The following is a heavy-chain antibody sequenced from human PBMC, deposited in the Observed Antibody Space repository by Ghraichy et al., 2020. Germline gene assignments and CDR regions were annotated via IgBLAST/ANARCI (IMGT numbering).Heavy chain of an antibody. J-gene: IGHJ6*02. CDR1: GFALNSYS. CDR2: ITSSSRFI. V-gene: IGHV3-48*02. D-gene: IGHD4-23*01. CDR3: ARGSTVVRFYYYDGMDV. Sequence: GGSLRLSCVGSGFALNSYSMNWVRQAPGKGLEWVSYITSSSRFISYADSVKGRFTVSRDNAQNSLYLQMKSLRDDDTAVYYCARGSTVVRFYYYDGMDVWGQGTTVTVSS.